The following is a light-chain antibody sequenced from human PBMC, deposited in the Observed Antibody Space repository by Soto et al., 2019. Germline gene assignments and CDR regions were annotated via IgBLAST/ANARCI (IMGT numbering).Light chain of an antibody. CDR1: QSVNAN. V-gene: IGKV3-15*01. Sequence: EVVMTQSPATLSVSPGERATLSCRASQSVNANLAWYQQKPGQAPRLLIHGASNRATGIPARFSGSGFGTEFSRTLGSRQSGDFAVYYRQQYNTWLWTFGQGTKVEI. CDR2: GAS. J-gene: IGKJ1*01. CDR3: QQYNTWLWT.